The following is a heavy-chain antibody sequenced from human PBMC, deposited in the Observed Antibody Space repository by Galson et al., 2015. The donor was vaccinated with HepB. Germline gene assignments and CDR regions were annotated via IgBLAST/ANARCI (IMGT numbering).Heavy chain of an antibody. CDR2: ISAYNGNT. Sequence: QSGAEVKKPGASVKVSCKASGYTFTSYGISWVRQAPGQGLEWMGWISAYNGNTNYAQKLQDRVTMTTDTSTSTAYMELRSLRSDDTAVYYCARGAIVVLADATQNNWFDPWGQGTLVTVSS. CDR1: GYTFTSYG. CDR3: ARGAIVVLADATQNNWFDP. D-gene: IGHD2-15*01. V-gene: IGHV1-18*01. J-gene: IGHJ5*02.